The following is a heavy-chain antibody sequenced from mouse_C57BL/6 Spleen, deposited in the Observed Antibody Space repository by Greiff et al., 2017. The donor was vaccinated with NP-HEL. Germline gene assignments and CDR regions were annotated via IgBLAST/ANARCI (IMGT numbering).Heavy chain of an antibody. CDR3: ARGGMYYFDY. CDR2: IYPSDSET. J-gene: IGHJ2*01. Sequence: VQLQQPGAELVRPGSSVKLSCKASGYTFTSYWMDWVKQRPGQGLEWIGNIYPSDSETHYNQKFKDKATLTVDKSSSTAYMRLSSLTSEDSAVYNCARGGMYYFDYWGQGTTLTVSS. CDR1: GYTFTSYW. D-gene: IGHD2-10*02. V-gene: IGHV1-61*01.